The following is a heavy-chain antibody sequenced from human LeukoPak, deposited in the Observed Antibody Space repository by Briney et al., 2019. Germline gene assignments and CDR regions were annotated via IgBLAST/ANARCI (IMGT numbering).Heavy chain of an antibody. CDR1: GFTFRDYY. CDR2: IGTGGTPI. J-gene: IGHJ4*02. Sequence: GGSLRLSCAASGFTFRDYYMSWIRQAPGEGLEWVSYIGTGGTPIDYADSVKGRFTISRDDAKSSLYLQMNNVRAEDTAFYYCARIYGGYWGQGALVSVSS. V-gene: IGHV3-11*01. CDR3: ARIYGGY. D-gene: IGHD3-16*01.